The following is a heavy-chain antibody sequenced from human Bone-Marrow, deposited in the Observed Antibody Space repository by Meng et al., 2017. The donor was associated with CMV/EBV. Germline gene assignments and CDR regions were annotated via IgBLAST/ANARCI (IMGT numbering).Heavy chain of an antibody. J-gene: IGHJ4*02. D-gene: IGHD1-14*01. CDR3: ARLSGNHDY. CDR2: IYYSGST. V-gene: IGHV4-39*01. Sequence: GSLRLSCTVSGGSVSSGSYYWSWIRQPPGKGLEWIGSIYYSGSTYYNPSLKSRVTISVDTSKNQFSLKLSSVTAADTAVYYCARLSGNHDYWGQGTLVNVSS. CDR1: GGSVSSGSYY.